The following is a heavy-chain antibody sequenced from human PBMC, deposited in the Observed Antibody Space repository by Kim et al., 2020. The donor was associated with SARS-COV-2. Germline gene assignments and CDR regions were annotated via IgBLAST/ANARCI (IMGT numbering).Heavy chain of an antibody. D-gene: IGHD6-13*01. CDR1: GGSISSSNYY. CDR2: ISYSGTT. J-gene: IGHJ5*02. V-gene: IGHV4-39*01. Sequence: SETLSLTCTVSGGSISSSNYYWGWIRQPPGKGLEWIGYISYSGTTYYSPSLKSRVTISVDTSRTQFSLKLSSLTAADMAVYYCARRVRSSSSWLNWFDPWGQGTLVTVSS. CDR3: ARRVRSSSSWLNWFDP.